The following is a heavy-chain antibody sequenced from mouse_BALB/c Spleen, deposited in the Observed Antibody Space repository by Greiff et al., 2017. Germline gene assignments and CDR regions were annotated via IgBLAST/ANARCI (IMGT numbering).Heavy chain of an antibody. V-gene: IGHV3-2*02. Sequence: EVKLMESGPGLVKPSQSLSLTCTVTGYSITSDYAWNWIRQFPGNKLEWMGYISYSGSTSYNPSLKSRISITRDTSKNQFFLQLNSVTTEDTATYYCARRDYGSSYDYAMDYWGQGTSVTVSS. D-gene: IGHD1-1*01. CDR3: ARRDYGSSYDYAMDY. J-gene: IGHJ4*01. CDR1: GYSITSDYA. CDR2: ISYSGST.